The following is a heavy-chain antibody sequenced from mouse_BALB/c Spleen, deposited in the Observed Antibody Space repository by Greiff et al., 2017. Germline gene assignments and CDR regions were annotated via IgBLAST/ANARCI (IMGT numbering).Heavy chain of an antibody. V-gene: IGHV1-87*01. CDR3: TRDRSFAY. CDR1: GYTFTSYW. Sequence: QVQLQQSGAELARPGASVKLSCKASGYTFTSYWMQWVKQRPGQGLEWIGAIYPGDGDTRYTQKFKGKATLTADKSSSTAYMQLSSLASEDSAVYYCTRDRSFAYWGQGTLVTVSA. J-gene: IGHJ3*01. D-gene: IGHD2-14*01. CDR2: IYPGDGDT.